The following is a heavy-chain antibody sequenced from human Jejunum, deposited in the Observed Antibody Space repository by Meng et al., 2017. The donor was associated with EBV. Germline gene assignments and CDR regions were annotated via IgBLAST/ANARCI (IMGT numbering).Heavy chain of an antibody. CDR1: GFTFSSYS. V-gene: IGHV3-21*02. CDR3: SFITTAGYYFDY. J-gene: IGHJ4*02. Sequence: EVQLVESGGXLVKPGXSLRLSCAASGFTFSSYSMNWVRQAPGKGLEWVSSITSSSAYIYYADSVKGRFTISRDNAKNSLYLQMNSLRAEDTAVYYCSFITTAGYYFDYWGQGTLVTVSS. CDR2: ITSSSAYI. D-gene: IGHD6-13*01.